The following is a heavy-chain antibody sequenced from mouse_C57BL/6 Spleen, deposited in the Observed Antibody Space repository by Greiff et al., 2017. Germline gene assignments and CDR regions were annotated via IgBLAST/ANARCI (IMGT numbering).Heavy chain of an antibody. CDR1: GYAFSSYW. V-gene: IGHV1-80*01. J-gene: IGHJ1*03. CDR3: AITGSSPYWYFDV. D-gene: IGHD1-1*01. CDR2: IYPGDGDT. Sequence: QVQLKQSGAELVKPGASVKISCKASGYAFSSYWMNWVKQRPGKGLEWIGQIYPGDGDTNYNGKFKGKATLTADKSSSTAYMQLSSLTSEDSAVYFCAITGSSPYWYFDVWGTGTTVTVSS.